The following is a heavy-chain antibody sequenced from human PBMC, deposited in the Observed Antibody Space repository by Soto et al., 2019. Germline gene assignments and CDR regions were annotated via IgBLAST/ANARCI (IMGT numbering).Heavy chain of an antibody. V-gene: IGHV3-30*18. D-gene: IGHD5-18*01. CDR3: AKDYSYYFDY. Sequence: GGSLRLSCAASGFTFSRYGMHWVRQAPGKGLEWVAVISYDGSNKYYADSVKGRFTISRDNSKNTLYLQMNSLRAEDTAVYYCAKDYSYYFDYWGQGTLVTVSS. CDR1: GFTFSRYG. CDR2: ISYDGSNK. J-gene: IGHJ4*02.